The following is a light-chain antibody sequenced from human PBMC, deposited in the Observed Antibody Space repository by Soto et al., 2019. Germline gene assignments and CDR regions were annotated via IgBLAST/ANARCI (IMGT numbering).Light chain of an antibody. V-gene: IGKV1-39*01. CDR2: AAS. J-gene: IGKJ1*01. CDR1: QSISSY. CDR3: QQSYSTPPT. Sequence: DIQMTQSPSSLSASVGDRVTITCRASQSISSYLNWYQQKPGKAPKILIYAASSLQSGVPSRFSGSGSGTDFTLTISSLQPEYFATYYCQQSYSTPPTFGQGTKVEIK.